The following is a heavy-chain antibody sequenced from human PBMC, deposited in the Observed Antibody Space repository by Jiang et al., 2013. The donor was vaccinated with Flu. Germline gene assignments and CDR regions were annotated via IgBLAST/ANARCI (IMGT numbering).Heavy chain of an antibody. D-gene: IGHD3-3*01. J-gene: IGHJ4*02. CDR1: GFTFSSYA. CDR2: ISGSGGSGGST. Sequence: VQLLESGGGLVQPGGSLRLSCAASGFTFSSYAMSWVRQAPGKGLEWVSAISGSGGSGGSTYYADSVKGRFTISRDNSKNTLYLQMNSLRAEDTAVYYCAKVGLRFLEWSQYYFDYWAREPWSPSPQ. CDR3: AKVGLRFLEWSQYYFDY. V-gene: IGHV3-23*01.